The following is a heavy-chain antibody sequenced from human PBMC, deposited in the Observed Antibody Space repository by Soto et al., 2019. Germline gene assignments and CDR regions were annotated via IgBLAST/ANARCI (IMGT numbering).Heavy chain of an antibody. CDR2: IVVGSGNT. Sequence: SVKVCCKASGFTFTSSAVQWVRQARGQRLEWIGWIVVGSGNTNYAQKFQERVTITRDMSTSTAYMELSSLRSEDTAVYYCAAESPYVPGDAFESWGQGTMVTV. CDR1: GFTFTSSA. J-gene: IGHJ3*02. CDR3: AAESPYVPGDAFES. V-gene: IGHV1-58*01. D-gene: IGHD3-16*01.